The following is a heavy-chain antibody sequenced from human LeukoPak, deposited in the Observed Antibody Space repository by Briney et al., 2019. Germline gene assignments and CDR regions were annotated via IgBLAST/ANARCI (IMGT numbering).Heavy chain of an antibody. J-gene: IGHJ3*02. CDR3: AADGYTFAPGAFDI. D-gene: IGHD5-24*01. Sequence: GGSLRLSCAASGFTFSSYTMNWVRQAPGKGLEWVSSLSSSSTYIYYADSVEGRFTISRDNAKNSLYLQMNSLRAEDTAVYYCAADGYTFAPGAFDIWGQGTVVTVSS. V-gene: IGHV3-21*04. CDR2: LSSSSTYI. CDR1: GFTFSSYT.